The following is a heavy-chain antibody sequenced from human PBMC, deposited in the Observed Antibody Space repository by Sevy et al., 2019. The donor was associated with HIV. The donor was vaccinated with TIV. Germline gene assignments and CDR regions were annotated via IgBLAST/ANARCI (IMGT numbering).Heavy chain of an antibody. CDR1: GGSITSLY. V-gene: IGHV4-59*08. J-gene: IGHJ4*02. D-gene: IGHD1-26*01. CDR3: AGENAWGRGYS. CDR2: IYYNGHV. Sequence: SETRSLTCTVSGGSITSLYWNWIRQPPGKGLEWIANIYYNGHVNYNPSLKSRVTLSLDTSKNQFSLRLSSVTAADTAMYYCAGENAWGRGYSWGQGTLVSVSS.